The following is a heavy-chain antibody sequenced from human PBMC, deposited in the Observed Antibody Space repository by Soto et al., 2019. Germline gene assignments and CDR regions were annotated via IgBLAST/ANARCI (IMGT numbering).Heavy chain of an antibody. V-gene: IGHV3-13*05. J-gene: IGHJ6*02. CDR2: ISAAGDP. CDR3: ARTDRDYYGLDV. CDR1: GFTFRNYD. Sequence: EVQLVESGGGLVQPGGSLRLSCEASGFTFRNYDMHWVRQGTGKGLEWVSGISAAGDPDYADSVEGRLTTSRENAQNSFFLQMNSLRVGDTAVYYCARTDRDYYGLDVWGQGTTVIVSS.